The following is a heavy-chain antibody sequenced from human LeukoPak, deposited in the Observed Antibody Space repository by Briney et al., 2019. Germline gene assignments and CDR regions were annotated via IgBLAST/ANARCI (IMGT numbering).Heavy chain of an antibody. CDR3: VRGEMGARLKV. CDR2: INSSGST. V-gene: IGHV4-34*01. D-gene: IGHD1-26*01. Sequence: SETLSLTCGVYGGSFRGYYWTWIRQPPGKGLEWIGEINSSGSTDYGPSLKSRVTMSVDTSKNQLSLKLTSVTAADTAVYYCVRGEMGARLKVWGQGTLVTVSS. CDR1: GGSFRGYY. J-gene: IGHJ4*02.